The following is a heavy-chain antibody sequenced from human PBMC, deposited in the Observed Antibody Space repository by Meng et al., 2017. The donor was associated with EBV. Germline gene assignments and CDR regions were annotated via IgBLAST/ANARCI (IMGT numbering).Heavy chain of an antibody. J-gene: IGHJ4*02. D-gene: IGHD1-1*01. CDR3: ARGVEENGSHYPFDS. Sequence: VQLVQSGSEWKRPGALVKVSCKASGYTFRNYAINWMRQVPGQGLEWMGWINTYSGKATFAQGFTGRFVFSLDTPVTTAHLQISGLKTEDSAVYYCARGVEENGSHYPFDSWGQGTLVTVSS. CDR1: GYTFRNYA. CDR2: INTYSGKA. V-gene: IGHV7-4-1*02.